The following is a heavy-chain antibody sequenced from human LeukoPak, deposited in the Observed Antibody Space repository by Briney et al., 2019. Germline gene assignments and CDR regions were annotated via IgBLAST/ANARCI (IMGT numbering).Heavy chain of an antibody. CDR3: VREESGGYFDY. Sequence: ASVKVSCKASGYTFTNYLLHWVRQAPGQGLEWVGRIPPSVDTTNYAQKFRDRVTMTRDTSTSTVYMELSSLRSEDTAVYHCVREESGGYFDYWGQGTLVTVSS. V-gene: IGHV1-46*01. D-gene: IGHD2-8*02. CDR1: GYTFTNYL. CDR2: IPPSVDTT. J-gene: IGHJ4*02.